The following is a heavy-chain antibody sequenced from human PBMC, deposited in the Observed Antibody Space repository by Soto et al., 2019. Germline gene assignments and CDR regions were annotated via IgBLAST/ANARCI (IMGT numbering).Heavy chain of an antibody. Sequence: EVQLLESGGGLVQPGGSLRLSCAASGFTFSSYAMSWVRQAPGKGLEWVSAISGSGGSTYYADSVKGRFTISRDNSKNTLYLQMNSLRAEDMAVYYCAKPLSSWSDFDYWGQGTLVTVSS. J-gene: IGHJ4*02. V-gene: IGHV3-23*01. D-gene: IGHD6-13*01. CDR2: ISGSGGST. CDR3: AKPLSSWSDFDY. CDR1: GFTFSSYA.